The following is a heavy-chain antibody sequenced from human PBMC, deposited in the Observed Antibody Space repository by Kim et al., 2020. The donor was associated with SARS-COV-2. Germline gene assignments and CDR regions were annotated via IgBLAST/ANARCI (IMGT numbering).Heavy chain of an antibody. CDR3: GAVVVTIKRNFPYP. V-gene: IGHV3-74*01. J-gene: IGHJ5*02. D-gene: IGHD2-21*02. Sequence: GGSLRLSCAASGFTFSSHWMHWVRQAPGKGLVWVSRINSDGSSTNYADSVKGRFTISRDNAKNTLYLQMNSLRAEDTAVYHCGAVVVTIKRNFPYPWGQGTLVTVYS. CDR2: INSDGSST. CDR1: GFTFSSHW.